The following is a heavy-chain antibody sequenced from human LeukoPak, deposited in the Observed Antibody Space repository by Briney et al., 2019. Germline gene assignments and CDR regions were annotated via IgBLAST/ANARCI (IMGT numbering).Heavy chain of an antibody. D-gene: IGHD2-2*01. V-gene: IGHV3-23*01. J-gene: IGHJ4*02. CDR3: ARDLYCSSTGCYPSDY. CDR1: GFPFSNYA. Sequence: PGGSLRLSCAASGFPFSNYALTWVRQGPGKGLEWVSGLSGSGISTYYADSVKGRFTISRDNSKNTLYLQMNSLRAEDTAVYYCARDLYCSSTGCYPSDYWGQGTLVTVS. CDR2: LSGSGIST.